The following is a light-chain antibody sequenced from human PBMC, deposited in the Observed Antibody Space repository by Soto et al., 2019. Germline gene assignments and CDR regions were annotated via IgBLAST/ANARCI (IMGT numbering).Light chain of an antibody. CDR2: DTS. V-gene: IGKV3D-20*02. CDR1: QSLTNSF. CDR3: QQRSNWPLT. J-gene: IGKJ4*01. Sequence: EIVMTQSPGTLSLYPGERATLSCRASQSLTNSFIAWYQQKPGQAPRLLIYDTSSRATGIPARFSGSGSSTDFTLTISSLEPEDFAVYFCQQRSNWPLTFGGGTKVDIK.